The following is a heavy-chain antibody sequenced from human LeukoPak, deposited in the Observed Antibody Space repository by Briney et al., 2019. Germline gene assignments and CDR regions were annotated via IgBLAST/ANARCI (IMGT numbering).Heavy chain of an antibody. J-gene: IGHJ3*02. Sequence: ASVKVSCKASGGTFSSYAISWVRQAPGQGLEWMGGFDPEDGETIYAQKFQGRVTMTEDTSTDTAYMELSSLRSEDTAVYYCATEVVSTNDAFDIWGQGTMVTVSS. CDR3: ATEVVSTNDAFDI. D-gene: IGHD2-15*01. CDR2: FDPEDGET. V-gene: IGHV1-24*01. CDR1: GGTFSSYA.